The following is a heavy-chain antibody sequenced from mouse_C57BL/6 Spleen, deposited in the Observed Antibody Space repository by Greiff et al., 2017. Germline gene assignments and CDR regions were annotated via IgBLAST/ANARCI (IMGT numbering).Heavy chain of an antibody. Sequence: QVQLQQSGPGLVQPSQSLSITCTVSGFSLTSYGVHWVRQSPGKGLEWLGVIWSGGSTDYNAAFISRLSISKDNSKSQVFFKMNSLQADDTAIYYCAREVAYWGQGTLVTVSA. V-gene: IGHV2-2*01. CDR3: AREVAY. J-gene: IGHJ3*01. CDR2: IWSGGST. CDR1: GFSLTSYG.